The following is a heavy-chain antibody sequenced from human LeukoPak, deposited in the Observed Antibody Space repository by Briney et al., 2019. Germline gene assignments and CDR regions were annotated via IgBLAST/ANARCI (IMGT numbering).Heavy chain of an antibody. J-gene: IGHJ4*02. D-gene: IGHD5-18*01. V-gene: IGHV1-69*05. CDR3: ARDSDTAMACFDY. Sequence: SVKVSCKASGGTFSSYAISWVRQAPGQGLEWMGRIIPIFGTANYAQKFRGRVTITTDESTSTAYMELSSLRSEDTAVYYCARDSDTAMACFDYWGQGTLVTVSS. CDR1: GGTFSSYA. CDR2: IIPIFGTA.